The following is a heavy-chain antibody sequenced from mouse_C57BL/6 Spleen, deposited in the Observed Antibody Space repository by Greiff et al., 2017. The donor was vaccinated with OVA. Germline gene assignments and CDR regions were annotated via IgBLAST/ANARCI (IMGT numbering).Heavy chain of an antibody. CDR2: ISGGGGNT. CDR1: GFTFSSYT. J-gene: IGHJ2*01. V-gene: IGHV5-9*01. D-gene: IGHD3-2*02. CDR3: ARHWDSSGYLDY. Sequence: DVKLVESGGGLVKPGGSLKLSCAASGFTFSSYTMSWVRQTPEKRLEWVATISGGGGNTYYPDSVKGRFTISRDNAKNTLYLQMSSLRSEDTALYYCARHWDSSGYLDYWGQGTTLTVSS.